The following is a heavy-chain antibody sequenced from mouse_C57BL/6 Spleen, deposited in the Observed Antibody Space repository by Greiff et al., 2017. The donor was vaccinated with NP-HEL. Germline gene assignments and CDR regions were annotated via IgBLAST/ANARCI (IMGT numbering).Heavy chain of an antibody. V-gene: IGHV1-53*01. CDR1: GYTFTSYW. CDR2: INPSNGGT. Sequence: QVQLQQPGTELVKPGASVKLSCKASGYTFTSYWMHWVKQRPGQGLEWIGNINPSNGGTNYNEQFKSKATLTVDKSSSTAYMQLSSLTSEDSAVYYCARCGTTDGYFDVWGTGTTVTVSS. D-gene: IGHD1-1*01. CDR3: ARCGTTDGYFDV. J-gene: IGHJ1*03.